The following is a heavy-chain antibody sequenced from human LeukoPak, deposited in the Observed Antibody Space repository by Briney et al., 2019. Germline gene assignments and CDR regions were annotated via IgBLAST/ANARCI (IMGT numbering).Heavy chain of an antibody. CDR3: ARDRKYYYDSSGYYNYYFDY. CDR1: GGSISSGSYY. J-gene: IGHJ4*02. Sequence: SETLSLTCTVSGGSISSGSYYWSWIRQPAGKGLEWIGRIYTRGSTNYNPSLKSRVTISVDTSKNQFSLKLSSVTAADTAVYYCARDRKYYYDSSGYYNYYFDYWGQGTLVTVSS. CDR2: IYTRGST. D-gene: IGHD3-22*01. V-gene: IGHV4-61*02.